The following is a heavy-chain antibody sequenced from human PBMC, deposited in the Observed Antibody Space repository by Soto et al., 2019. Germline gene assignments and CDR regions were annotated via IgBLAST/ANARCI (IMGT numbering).Heavy chain of an antibody. CDR1: GYTFTLYP. J-gene: IGHJ5*02. D-gene: IGHD6-19*01. Sequence: GASVKVSCKASGYTFTLYPMHWVRQAPGQRLEWMGWINAGNGNTKYSQKFQGRVTITRDTSASTAYMELSSLRSEDTAVYYCARGQRYSSGSAPGFDPWGQGTLVTVSS. CDR3: ARGQRYSSGSAPGFDP. CDR2: INAGNGNT. V-gene: IGHV1-3*01.